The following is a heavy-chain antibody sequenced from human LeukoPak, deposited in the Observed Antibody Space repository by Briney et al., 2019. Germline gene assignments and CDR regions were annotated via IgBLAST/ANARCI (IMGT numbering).Heavy chain of an antibody. V-gene: IGHV3-9*01. CDR1: GFTFSSYA. J-gene: IGHJ3*02. CDR3: AKSGAYYYDSSGGDAFDI. D-gene: IGHD3-22*01. CDR2: ISWNSGSI. Sequence: PGGSLSFSCAASGFTFSSYAMSWVRQAPGKGLEWVSGISWNSGSIGYADSVKGRFTISRDNAKNSLYLQMNSLRAEDTALYYCAKSGAYYYDSSGGDAFDIWGQGTMVTVSS.